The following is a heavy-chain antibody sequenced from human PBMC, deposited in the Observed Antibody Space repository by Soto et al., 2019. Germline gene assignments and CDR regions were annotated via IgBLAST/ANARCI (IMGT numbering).Heavy chain of an antibody. V-gene: IGHV4-39*01. J-gene: IGHJ6*03. CDR2: IYYSGST. Sequence: PSETLSLTCTVSGGSISSSSYYWGWIRQPPGKGLEWIGSIYYSGSTYYNPSLKSRVTISVDTSKNQFSLKLSSVTAADTAVYYCARRRGYSGYDDPRGYYYYYYMDVWGKGTTVTVS. CDR1: GGSISSSSYY. D-gene: IGHD5-12*01. CDR3: ARRRGYSGYDDPRGYYYYYYMDV.